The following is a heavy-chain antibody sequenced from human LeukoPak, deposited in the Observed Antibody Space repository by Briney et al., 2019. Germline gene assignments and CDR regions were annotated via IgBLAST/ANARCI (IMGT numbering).Heavy chain of an antibody. D-gene: IGHD3-9*01. Sequence: GEPLKISCKGPGYSFRNYWIGWVRQIPGKGLGWMGMIYPSESDTRYSPSFEGQVTISVDKSLSTAYRQWSSLKASDTAIYYCARHDIDTFGYYWGQGTLVTVSS. CDR3: ARHDIDTFGYY. V-gene: IGHV5-51*01. J-gene: IGHJ4*02. CDR2: IYPSESDT. CDR1: GYSFRNYW.